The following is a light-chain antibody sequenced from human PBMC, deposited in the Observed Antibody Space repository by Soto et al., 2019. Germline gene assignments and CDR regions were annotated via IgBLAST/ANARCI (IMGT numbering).Light chain of an antibody. CDR2: EVS. CDR1: SNDVGGYNY. Sequence: QSALTQPASVSGSPGQSITISCTGTSNDVGGYNYVSWYQQHPGKAPKVMIYEVSNRPSGVSNRFSGSKSVNTASLTISGLQGDDEADYYCCSYRNSSTYVFGTGTKLPS. V-gene: IGLV2-14*01. J-gene: IGLJ1*01. CDR3: CSYRNSSTYV.